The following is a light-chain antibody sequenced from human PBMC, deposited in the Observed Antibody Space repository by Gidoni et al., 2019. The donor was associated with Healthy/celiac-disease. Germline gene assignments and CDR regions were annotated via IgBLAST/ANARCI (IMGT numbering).Light chain of an antibody. CDR2: AES. V-gene: IGKV1-39*01. Sequence: IHITHSPSSLSASVGDRVTITSRAIQSISSYLNWYQQKPGKAPKLLIYAESSLQSGVPSRFSGSGSGTDFTLTISSMQPEDFATYYCQQSYSTHFTFGQGTRLEIK. J-gene: IGKJ5*01. CDR1: QSISSY. CDR3: QQSYSTHFT.